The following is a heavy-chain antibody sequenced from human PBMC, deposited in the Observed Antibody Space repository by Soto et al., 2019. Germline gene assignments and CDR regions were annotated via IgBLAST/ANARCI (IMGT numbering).Heavy chain of an antibody. J-gene: IGHJ6*02. CDR1: GFTFSSYA. D-gene: IGHD6-13*01. V-gene: IGHV3-23*01. CDR2: ISGSGGST. CDR3: ARSSSWGANYYYYYGMDV. Sequence: PGGSLRLSCAASGFTFSSYAMSWVRQAPGKGLEWVSAISGSGGSTYYADSVKGRFTISRDNSKNTLYLQMNSLRAEDTAVYYCARSSSWGANYYYYYGMDVWGQGTTVTVPS.